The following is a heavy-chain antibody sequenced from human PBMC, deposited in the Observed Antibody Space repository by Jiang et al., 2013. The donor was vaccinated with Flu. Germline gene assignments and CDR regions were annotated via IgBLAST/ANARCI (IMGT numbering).Heavy chain of an antibody. J-gene: IGHJ5*02. CDR2: INPSDYST. Sequence: GAEVKKPGASVKVSCRASGYPFISYYMHWVRQAPGQGLEWMGTINPSDYSTYYSQKLQGRVTLTRDMSTSAVSMELSSLKSEDTAVYYCARGSTVRGISIRRTYFAPWGQGTLVTVSS. CDR3: ARGSTVRGISIRRTYFAP. V-gene: IGHV1-46*01. D-gene: IGHD3-10*01. CDR1: GYPFISYY.